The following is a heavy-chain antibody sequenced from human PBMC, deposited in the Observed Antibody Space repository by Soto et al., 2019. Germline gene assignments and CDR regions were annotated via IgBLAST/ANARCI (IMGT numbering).Heavy chain of an antibody. CDR1: GDTFSSFA. V-gene: IGHV1-69*12. J-gene: IGHJ6*02. D-gene: IGHD5-12*01. Sequence: QVQLVQSGAEVKKPGSSVKVSCKAPGDTFSSFAISWVRQAPGQGLEWMGGIIPIFRTPDYAQKFQGRVTIAADESTTPAYMELSSLRSEDTAVYYCARDKHRLQLGGNSDCALDVWGQGTTVIVSS. CDR3: ARDKHRLQLGGNSDCALDV. CDR2: IIPIFRTP.